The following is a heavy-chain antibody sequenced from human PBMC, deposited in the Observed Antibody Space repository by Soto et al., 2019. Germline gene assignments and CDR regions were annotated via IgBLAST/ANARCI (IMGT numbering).Heavy chain of an antibody. D-gene: IGHD6-19*01. CDR3: AQTLGLAVAGPGRFDL. Sequence: QVQLVQSGAAVKKPGSSVKVSCKASGGTFSNYAISWVRQAPGQGLEWMGGITPIFGTANYAQKFQGRVTITADESMSTAYMELSRLRSDDTAVYCCAQTLGLAVAGPGRFDLWGRGTLVTVSS. J-gene: IGHJ2*01. V-gene: IGHV1-69*12. CDR1: GGTFSNYA. CDR2: ITPIFGTA.